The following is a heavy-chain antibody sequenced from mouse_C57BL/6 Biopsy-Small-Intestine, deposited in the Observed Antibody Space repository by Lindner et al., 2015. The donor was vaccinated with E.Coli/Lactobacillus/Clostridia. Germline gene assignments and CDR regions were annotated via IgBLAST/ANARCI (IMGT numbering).Heavy chain of an antibody. CDR2: INPYTGDS. CDR1: GYSFIDYF. J-gene: IGHJ2*01. Sequence: VQLQESGPELVKPGASVKMSCKASGYSFIDYFMNWVKQSHGMSLEWIGRINPYTGDSFYNQKFKDKATLTVDKSSNTAHMELRSLTSEDSALYYCATDGYDFDYWGQGTTLTVSS. CDR3: ATDGYDFDY. D-gene: IGHD2-2*01. V-gene: IGHV1-20*01.